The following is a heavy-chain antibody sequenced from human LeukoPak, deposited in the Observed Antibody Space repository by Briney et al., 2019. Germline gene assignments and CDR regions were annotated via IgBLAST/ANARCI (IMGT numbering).Heavy chain of an antibody. V-gene: IGHV3-23*01. CDR3: SRARLIWEKVAFEY. D-gene: IGHD3-10*01. CDR1: GFPFSTYA. Sequence: GGSLRLSCAASGFPFSTYAMTWVRQAPGKGLEWVSSINGSGDSTHYPDSVKGRFTMSRDNSKNTTYLQMDSLRADDTAVYYCSRARLIWEKVAFEYWGQGTLGTVSS. J-gene: IGHJ4*02. CDR2: INGSGDST.